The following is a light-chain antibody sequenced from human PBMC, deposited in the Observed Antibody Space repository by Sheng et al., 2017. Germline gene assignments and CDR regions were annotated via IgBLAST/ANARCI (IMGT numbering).Light chain of an antibody. Sequence: QSALTQPASVSGSPGQSITISCTGTSSDVGGYNYVSWYQQHPGKAPKLMIYDVSYRPSGVSNRFSGSKSGNTASLTISGLQAEDEADYYCISYTSSITWVFGGGTKLTVL. V-gene: IGLV2-14*03. J-gene: IGLJ3*02. CDR3: ISYTSSITWV. CDR2: DVS. CDR1: SSDVGGYNY.